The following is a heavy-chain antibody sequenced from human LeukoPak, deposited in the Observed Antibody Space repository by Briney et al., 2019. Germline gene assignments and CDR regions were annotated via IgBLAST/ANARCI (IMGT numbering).Heavy chain of an antibody. V-gene: IGHV3-30-3*01. D-gene: IGHD3-10*01. CDR2: ISYDGSNK. CDR3: ARDHHYGSGTSPPRMDV. CDR1: GFTFSTYA. Sequence: PGGSLRLSCAVSGFTFSTYAMYWVRQAPGKGLEWVAVISYDGSNKYYADSVKGRFTISRDNSKNTLYLQMNSLRAEDTAVYYCARDHHYGSGTSPPRMDVWGQGTTVTVSS. J-gene: IGHJ6*02.